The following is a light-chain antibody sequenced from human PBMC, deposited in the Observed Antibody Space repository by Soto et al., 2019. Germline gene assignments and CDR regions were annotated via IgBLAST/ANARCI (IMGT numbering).Light chain of an antibody. CDR1: QSISTL. Sequence: DIQMTQSPSSLSASVGDRVTITCRASQSISTLLNWYQQKPGKAPNLLIYAASSLQSGVPSRFRGSGFGTDFTLTISNLQPEDFATYYCQQSYNTPPVTFGGGTKVDIK. V-gene: IGKV1-39*01. CDR2: AAS. CDR3: QQSYNTPPVT. J-gene: IGKJ4*01.